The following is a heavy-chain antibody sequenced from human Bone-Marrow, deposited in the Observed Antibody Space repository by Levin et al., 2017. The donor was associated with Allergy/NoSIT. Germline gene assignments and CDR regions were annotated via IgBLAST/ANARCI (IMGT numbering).Heavy chain of an antibody. D-gene: IGHD3-3*01. V-gene: IGHV3-33*01. CDR2: IWYDGSNK. J-gene: IGHJ6*03. CDR3: ARDGSITIFGVVNLYYYYMDV. CDR1: GFTFSSYG. Sequence: GGSLRLSCAASGFTFSSYGMHWVRQAPGKGLEWVAVIWYDGSNKYYADSVKGRFTISRDNSKNTLYLQMNSLRAEDTAVYYCARDGSITIFGVVNLYYYYMDVWGKGTTVTVSS.